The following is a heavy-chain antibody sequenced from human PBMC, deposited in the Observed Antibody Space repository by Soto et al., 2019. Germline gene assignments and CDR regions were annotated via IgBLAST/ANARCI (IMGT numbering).Heavy chain of an antibody. CDR3: AKDMVAGDYGYYYYYMDV. J-gene: IGHJ6*03. Sequence: GGSLRLSCAASGFTFDDYAMHWVRQAPGKGLEWVSGISWNSGSIGYADSVKGRFTISRDNAKNSLYLQMNSLRAEDTALYYCAKDMVAGDYGYYYYYMDVWGKGTTVTVSS. CDR1: GFTFDDYA. V-gene: IGHV3-9*01. D-gene: IGHD4-17*01. CDR2: ISWNSGSI.